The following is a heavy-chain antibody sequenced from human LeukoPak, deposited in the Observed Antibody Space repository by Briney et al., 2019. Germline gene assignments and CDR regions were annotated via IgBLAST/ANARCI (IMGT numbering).Heavy chain of an antibody. J-gene: IGHJ4*02. D-gene: IGHD1-26*01. V-gene: IGHV4-59*01. CDR3: ARGVFGAYFDY. CDR1: GGSMINYY. Sequence: PSETLSLTCTVSGGSMINYYWSWLRQFPGKGLEWIGYIQNSGYIEYSPSLQSRVSISMDMSNNQFSLKLNSLTTADTAVYYCARGVFGAYFDYWGQGTLVTVSS. CDR2: IQNSGYI.